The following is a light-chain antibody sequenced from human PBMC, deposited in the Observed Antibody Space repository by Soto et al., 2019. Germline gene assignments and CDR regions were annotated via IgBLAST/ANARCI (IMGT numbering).Light chain of an antibody. Sequence: DIQMTQSPSTLSAYVGDRVSITCRASQSIDTRLAWYQQKPGKAPSLLIFDASILESGVPSRFSGSGSGTEFTLTISSLQPDDFATYYCQQYNRASWTFGQGTRVEI. CDR2: DAS. V-gene: IGKV1-5*01. CDR3: QQYNRASWT. J-gene: IGKJ1*01. CDR1: QSIDTR.